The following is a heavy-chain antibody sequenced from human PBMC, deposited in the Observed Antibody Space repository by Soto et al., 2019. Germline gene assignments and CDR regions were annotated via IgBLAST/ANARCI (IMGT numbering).Heavy chain of an antibody. CDR3: ARVSLLEWLSGY. D-gene: IGHD3-3*01. V-gene: IGHV1-18*04. Sequence: DSVKVSCKASGYTFTSYGISWVRQATGQGLEWMGWISAYNGNTNYAQKLQGRVTMTTDTSTSTAYMELRSLRSDDTAVYYCARVSLLEWLSGYWGKGTLVSVSS. J-gene: IGHJ4*02. CDR1: GYTFTSYG. CDR2: ISAYNGNT.